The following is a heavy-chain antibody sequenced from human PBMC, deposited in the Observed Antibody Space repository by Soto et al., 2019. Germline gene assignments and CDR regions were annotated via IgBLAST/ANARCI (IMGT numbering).Heavy chain of an antibody. D-gene: IGHD1-26*01. CDR1: GGSFSGYY. V-gene: IGHV4-34*01. CDR2: INHSGST. J-gene: IGHJ4*02. Sequence: QVQLQQWGAGLLKPSETLSLTCAVYGGSFSGYYWSWIRQPPGKGLEWIGEINHSGSTNYNPSPTSRVTISVDTSKNQFSLKLSSVTAADTAVYYCAASTGIVGATYFDYWGQGTLVTVSS. CDR3: AASTGIVGATYFDY.